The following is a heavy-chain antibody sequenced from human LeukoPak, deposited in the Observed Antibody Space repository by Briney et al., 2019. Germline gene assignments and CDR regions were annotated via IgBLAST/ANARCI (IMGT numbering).Heavy chain of an antibody. Sequence: GGSLRLSCAASGLTFSSYGMHWVRQAPGKGLEWVALISHDGSNKYYADSVKGRFTISRDNSKNTLYLQMNSLRAEDTAVYYCAKDYKLLWFGELVNYWGQGTLVTVSS. CDR2: ISHDGSNK. CDR3: AKDYKLLWFGELVNY. D-gene: IGHD3-10*01. J-gene: IGHJ4*02. CDR1: GLTFSSYG. V-gene: IGHV3-30*18.